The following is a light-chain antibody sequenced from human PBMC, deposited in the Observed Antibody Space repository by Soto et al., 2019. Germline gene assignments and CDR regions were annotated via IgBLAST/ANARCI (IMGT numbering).Light chain of an antibody. CDR1: QDINKN. CDR3: QQYNSYLVT. J-gene: IGKJ1*01. V-gene: IGKV1-33*01. Sequence: DIQMTQSPSSLSASVGDRVTITCQASQDINKNLIWYQQKPGKAPKLLIYDASDLETGVPSRFSGSGSGTEFTLTISSLQPDDFATYYCQQYNSYLVTFGQGTKVDIK. CDR2: DAS.